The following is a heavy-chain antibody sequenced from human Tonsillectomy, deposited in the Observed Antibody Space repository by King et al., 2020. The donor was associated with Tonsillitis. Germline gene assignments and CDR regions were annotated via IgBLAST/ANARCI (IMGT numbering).Heavy chain of an antibody. D-gene: IGHD3-22*01. CDR1: GFTFSSYA. CDR3: ARGGYYDSSGYTVGDY. Sequence: VQLVESGGGVVQPGRSLRLSCAASGFTFSSYAMHWVRQAPGKGLEWVAVISYDGSNKYYADSVRGRFTISRDNSKNTLYLQMNSLRAEDTAVYYCARGGYYDSSGYTVGDYWGQGTLVTVS. CDR2: ISYDGSNK. J-gene: IGHJ4*02. V-gene: IGHV3-30*04.